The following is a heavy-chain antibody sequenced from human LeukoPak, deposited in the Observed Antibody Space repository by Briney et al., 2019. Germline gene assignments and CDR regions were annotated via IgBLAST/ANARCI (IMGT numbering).Heavy chain of an antibody. D-gene: IGHD3-10*01. V-gene: IGHV3-30*04. CDR2: ISYDGSNK. Sequence: PGRSLRLSCAASGFTFSSYAMHWVRQAPGKGLEWVAVISYDGSNKYYADSVKGRFTISRDNSKNTLYLQMNSLRAEDTAVYYCARVGPLWFGELFTPLPYYYYYGMDVWGQGTTVTVSS. CDR1: GFTFSSYA. CDR3: ARVGPLWFGELFTPLPYYYYYGMDV. J-gene: IGHJ6*02.